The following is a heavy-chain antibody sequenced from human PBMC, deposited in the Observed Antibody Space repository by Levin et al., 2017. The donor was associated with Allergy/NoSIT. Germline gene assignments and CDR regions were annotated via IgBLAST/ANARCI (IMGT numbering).Heavy chain of an antibody. CDR1: GFTFSGSP. CDR2: IRSKTNNYAT. J-gene: IGHJ4*02. Sequence: PGGSLRLSCAASGFTFSGSPMHWVRQASGKGLEWVGRIRSKTNNYATAYAASVKGRFTISRDDSKNTAYLQMNSLKTEDTAVYYCASPSTVAPLLLNYWGQGTLVTVSS. CDR3: ASPSTVAPLLLNY. V-gene: IGHV3-73*01. D-gene: IGHD1-26*01.